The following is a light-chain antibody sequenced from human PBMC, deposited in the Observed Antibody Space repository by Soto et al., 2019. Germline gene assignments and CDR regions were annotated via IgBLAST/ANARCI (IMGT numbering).Light chain of an antibody. CDR1: SSDVGAHNY. Sequence: QSALTQPASVSGSPGQSITISCTGTSSDVGAHNYVSWYQQHPVKAPKLMIYDVISRPSGISNRFSGSKSGNTASLTISGVQAEDEADYYCSSYASSGTVIFGGGTQLTVL. J-gene: IGLJ2*01. CDR2: DVI. CDR3: SSYASSGTVI. V-gene: IGLV2-14*01.